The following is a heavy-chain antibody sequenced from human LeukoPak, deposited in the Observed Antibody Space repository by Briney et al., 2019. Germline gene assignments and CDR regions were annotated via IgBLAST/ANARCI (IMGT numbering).Heavy chain of an antibody. CDR1: GGTFSSYA. D-gene: IGHD3-10*01. CDR2: IIPIIGTA. Sequence: GSSVKVSCKASGGTFSSYAISWVRQAPGQGLEWMGGIIPIIGTANYAQKFQGRVTITADESTSTAYMELSSLRSEDTAVYYCAGMVVRGVIYPSKWFDPWGQGTLVTVSS. V-gene: IGHV1-69*01. CDR3: AGMVVRGVIYPSKWFDP. J-gene: IGHJ5*02.